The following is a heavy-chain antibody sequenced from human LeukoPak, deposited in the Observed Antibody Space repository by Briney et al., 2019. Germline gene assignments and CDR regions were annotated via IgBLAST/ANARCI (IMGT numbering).Heavy chain of an antibody. CDR1: GFTFSGSA. Sequence: GGSLRLSCAASGFTFSGSAMPWVRQAXXXXXEXVGRIRSKANSYATAYAASVKGRFTISRDDSKNTAYLQMNSLKTEDTAVYYCAGCDRRFYFDYWGQGTLVTVSS. D-gene: IGHD2-21*02. J-gene: IGHJ4*02. CDR3: AGCDRRFYFDY. CDR2: IRSKANSYAT. V-gene: IGHV3-73*01.